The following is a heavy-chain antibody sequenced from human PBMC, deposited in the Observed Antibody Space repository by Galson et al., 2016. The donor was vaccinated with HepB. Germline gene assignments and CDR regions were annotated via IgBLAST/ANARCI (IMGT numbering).Heavy chain of an antibody. CDR1: GFSFSNYA. Sequence: SLRLSCAASGFSFSNYAMNWVRQAPGKGLEWVSVIGGSGHSTNYADSVKGRFTISRDNSKSTLYLQMNGLRAEDTAVYYCAKVSDDYSDYRRSYYYYYMGVWGKGTAVTVSS. V-gene: IGHV3-23*01. D-gene: IGHD4-11*01. J-gene: IGHJ6*03. CDR2: IGGSGHST. CDR3: AKVSDDYSDYRRSYYYYYMGV.